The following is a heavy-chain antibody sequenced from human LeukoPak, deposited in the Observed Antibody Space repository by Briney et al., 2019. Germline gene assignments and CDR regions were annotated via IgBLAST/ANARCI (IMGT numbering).Heavy chain of an antibody. D-gene: IGHD2-21*02. Sequence: GASVKVSCKASGYIFTSYGISWVRQAPGQGLEWMGWISAYNGNTNYAQKLQGRVTMTTDTSTSTAYMELRSLRSDDTAVYYCARDEHIVVVTAYYYYYGMDVWGQGTTVTVSS. V-gene: IGHV1-18*01. CDR1: GYIFTSYG. CDR3: ARDEHIVVVTAYYYYYGMDV. CDR2: ISAYNGNT. J-gene: IGHJ6*02.